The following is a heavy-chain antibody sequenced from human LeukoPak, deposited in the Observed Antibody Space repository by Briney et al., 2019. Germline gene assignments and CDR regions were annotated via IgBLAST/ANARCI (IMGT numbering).Heavy chain of an antibody. D-gene: IGHD3-10*01. CDR2: ISGSGGST. Sequence: GGSLRLSCAASGFTFSSYAMSWVRQAPGKGLEWVSAISGSGGSTHYADSVKGRFTISRDNSKNTLYLQMNGLRAEDTAVYYCAKVSGGEYFDYWGQGTLVTVSS. CDR3: AKVSGGEYFDY. CDR1: GFTFSSYA. J-gene: IGHJ4*02. V-gene: IGHV3-23*01.